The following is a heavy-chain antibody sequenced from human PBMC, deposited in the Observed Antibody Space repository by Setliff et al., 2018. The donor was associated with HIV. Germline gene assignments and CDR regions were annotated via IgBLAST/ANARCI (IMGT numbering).Heavy chain of an antibody. CDR3: GRHRPFTAFDV. CDR1: GASIGSSGDY. CDR2: IAT. J-gene: IGHJ3*01. V-gene: IGHV4-39*01. Sequence: PSETLSLTCTVSGASIGSSGDYWGWIRQPPGKGLEWVGSIATHFKSSLESRVTISLDASKNQISVKFSSVTASDTAIYYCGRHRPFTAFDVWGQGTMVTVSS.